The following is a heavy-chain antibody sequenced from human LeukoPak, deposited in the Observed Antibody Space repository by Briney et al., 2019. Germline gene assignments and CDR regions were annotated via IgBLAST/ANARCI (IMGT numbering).Heavy chain of an antibody. CDR2: ISWNSDSM. J-gene: IGHJ3*02. CDR3: AKDIAVAGPNADAFDI. D-gene: IGHD6-19*01. Sequence: GGSLRLSCVASGFTFDDYGMHWVRQTPGKGLEWVSGISWNSDSMGYADSVKGRFTISRDNAKKSLYLQMNSLRAEDTALYYCAKDIAVAGPNADAFDIWGQGTMVTVSS. CDR1: GFTFDDYG. V-gene: IGHV3-9*01.